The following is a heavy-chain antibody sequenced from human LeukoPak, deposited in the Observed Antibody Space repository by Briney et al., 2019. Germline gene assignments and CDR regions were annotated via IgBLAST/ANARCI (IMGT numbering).Heavy chain of an antibody. Sequence: SSETLSLTCTVSGGSISSGGYYWSWIRQHPGKGLEWIGYIYYSGSTYYNPSLKSRVTISVDTSKNQFSLRLSSVTAPDTAVYYCAGASKGSGWYWDTASWGRGTLVTVSS. CDR3: AGASKGSGWYWDTAS. CDR1: GGSISSGGYY. CDR2: IYYSGST. J-gene: IGHJ5*02. D-gene: IGHD6-13*01. V-gene: IGHV4-31*03.